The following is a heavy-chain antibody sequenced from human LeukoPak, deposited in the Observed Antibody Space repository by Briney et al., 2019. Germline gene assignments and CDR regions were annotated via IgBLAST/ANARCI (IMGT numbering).Heavy chain of an antibody. CDR2: IYYSGST. CDR1: GGSISSSSYY. V-gene: IGHV4-39*01. D-gene: IGHD1-1*01. J-gene: IGHJ4*02. CDR3: ARQGTAYNWNDRPIDY. Sequence: SETLSLTCTVSGGSISSSSYYWGWIRQPPGKGLEWIGSIYYSGSTYYNPSLKSRVTISVDTSKNQFSLKLSSVTAADTAVYYCARQGTAYNWNDRPIDYWGQGPLVTVSS.